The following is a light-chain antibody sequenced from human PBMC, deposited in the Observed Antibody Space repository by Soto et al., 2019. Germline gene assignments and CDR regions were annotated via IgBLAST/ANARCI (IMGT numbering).Light chain of an antibody. CDR2: GAS. V-gene: IGKV3-20*01. J-gene: IGKJ1*01. CDR3: QQYGSSLWT. Sequence: EIVMTQSPATLSVSPGEGATLSCRASQSVSSYLAWYQQKPGQAPRLLIYGASSRATGIPDRFSGSGSGTDFTLTISRLEPEDFAVYYCQQYGSSLWTFGQGTKVDIK. CDR1: QSVSSY.